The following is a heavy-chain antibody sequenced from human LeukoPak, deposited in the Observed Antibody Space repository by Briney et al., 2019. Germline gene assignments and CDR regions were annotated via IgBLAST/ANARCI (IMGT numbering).Heavy chain of an antibody. CDR3: ATDPGGTFEF. Sequence: GGSLRLSCAASGFTFTNHAMSWIRQAPGKGLEWVSTISGDRTSYADSVRGRFTISRDISRSTLFLQMSSLRAEDTATYYCATDPGGTFEFWGRGTLVTVSS. D-gene: IGHD1-26*01. CDR2: ISGDRT. CDR1: GFTFTNHA. J-gene: IGHJ4*02. V-gene: IGHV3-23*01.